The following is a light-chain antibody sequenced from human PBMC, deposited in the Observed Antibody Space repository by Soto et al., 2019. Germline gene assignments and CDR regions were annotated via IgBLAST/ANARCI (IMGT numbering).Light chain of an antibody. J-gene: IGKJ1*01. Sequence: EVLLTQSPVTLSLSRGERATLSCRASSDVSSIYLAWYQQKPGQAPRLLTYGASSRATGIPDRFSGSGSGRDFTLTISRLEPEDFAVYYCPQYGSSPRTFRQGTKVDIK. CDR2: GAS. CDR3: PQYGSSPRT. V-gene: IGKV3-20*01. CDR1: SDVSSIY.